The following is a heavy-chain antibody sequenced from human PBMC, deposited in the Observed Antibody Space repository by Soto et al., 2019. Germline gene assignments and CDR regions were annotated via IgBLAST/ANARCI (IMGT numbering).Heavy chain of an antibody. CDR3: ARNQRNPNYFYYHMDV. CDR2: ISPYNGNT. D-gene: IGHD1-1*01. Sequence: QVQLVQSGAEVKKPGASVKVSCKASGYTFTSYGISWVRQAPGQGLEWMGWISPYNGNTNYAQKLQGRVTMTTDTSTSTAYLELRSLSTDDTAVDFCARNQRNPNYFYYHMDVWGKGTTVTVS. CDR1: GYTFTSYG. J-gene: IGHJ6*03. V-gene: IGHV1-18*01.